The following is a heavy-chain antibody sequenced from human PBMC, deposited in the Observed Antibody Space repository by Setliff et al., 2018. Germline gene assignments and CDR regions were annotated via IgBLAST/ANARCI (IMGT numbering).Heavy chain of an antibody. J-gene: IGHJ3*02. Sequence: SETLSLTCTVSGGSISSYYWSWIRQPPGKGLEWIGYIYYSGSTNYNPSLKSRVTISVDTSKNQFSLKLSSVTAADTAVYYCATNRDGYNQEAFDIWGQGTMVTVS. CDR3: ATNRDGYNQEAFDI. CDR1: GGSISSYY. D-gene: IGHD5-12*01. V-gene: IGHV4-59*01. CDR2: IYYSGST.